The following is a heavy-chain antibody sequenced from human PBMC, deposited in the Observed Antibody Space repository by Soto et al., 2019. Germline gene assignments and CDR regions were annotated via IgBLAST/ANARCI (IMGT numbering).Heavy chain of an antibody. CDR2: IRSKANSYAT. D-gene: IGHD3-3*01. Sequence: WGSLRLSCAAPGVTFSGSAMHWGRQASGKGLEWVGRIRSKANSYATAYAASVKGRFTISRDDSKNTAYLQMNSLKTEDTAVYYCTRPYDFWSGYGDYYYYGMDVWGQGTTVTVS. J-gene: IGHJ6*02. V-gene: IGHV3-73*01. CDR3: TRPYDFWSGYGDYYYYGMDV. CDR1: GVTFSGSA.